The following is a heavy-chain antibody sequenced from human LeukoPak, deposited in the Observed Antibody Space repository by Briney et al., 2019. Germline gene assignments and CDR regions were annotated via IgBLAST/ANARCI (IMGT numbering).Heavy chain of an antibody. V-gene: IGHV5-51*01. CDR2: IYPGDSDT. D-gene: IGHD2-15*01. Sequence: GESLKISCKGSGYSFTSYWIGWVRQMPGKGLEWMGIIYPGDSDTRYSPSFQGQVTISADKSISTAYLQWSSLKASDTAMYYCAAAVGSPYYYYGMDVWGQGTTVTVSS. CDR3: AAAVGSPYYYYGMDV. J-gene: IGHJ6*02. CDR1: GYSFTSYW.